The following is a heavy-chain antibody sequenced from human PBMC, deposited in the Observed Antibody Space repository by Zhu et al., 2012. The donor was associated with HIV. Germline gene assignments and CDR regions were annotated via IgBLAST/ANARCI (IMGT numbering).Heavy chain of an antibody. J-gene: IGHJ6*02. CDR2: IYHSGST. V-gene: IGHV4-38-2*02. D-gene: IGHD2-15*01. CDR3: AREVGCSGGSCYYYYGMDV. Sequence: QVQLQESGPGLVKPSETLSLTRAVSGYSISSGYYWGWIRQPPGKGLEWIGSIYHSGSTYYNPSLKSRVTISVDTSKNQFSLKLSSVTAADTAVYYCAREVGCSGGSCYYYYGMDVWGQGTTVTVSS. CDR1: GYSISSGYY.